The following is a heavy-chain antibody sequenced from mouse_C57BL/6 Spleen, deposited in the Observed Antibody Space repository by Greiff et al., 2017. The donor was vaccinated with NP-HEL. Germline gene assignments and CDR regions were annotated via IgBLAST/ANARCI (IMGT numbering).Heavy chain of an antibody. D-gene: IGHD1-1*01. CDR3: ARSLHYYGSPYAMDY. J-gene: IGHJ4*01. CDR2: INPNNGGT. Sequence: EVQLQQSGPELVKPGASVKISCKASGYTFTDYYMNWVKQSHGKSLEWIGDINPNNGGTSYNQKFKGKATLTVDKSSSTAYMELRSLTSEDSAVYYCARSLHYYGSPYAMDYWGQGTSVTVSS. CDR1: GYTFTDYY. V-gene: IGHV1-26*01.